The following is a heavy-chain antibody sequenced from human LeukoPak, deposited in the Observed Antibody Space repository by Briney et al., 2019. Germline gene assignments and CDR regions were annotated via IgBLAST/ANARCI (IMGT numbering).Heavy chain of an antibody. J-gene: IGHJ4*02. D-gene: IGHD1-26*01. CDR1: GYTFTSYD. CDR3: ARDSGNYWYFDY. V-gene: IGHV1-8*01. Sequence: ASVKVSCKASGYTFTSYDINWVRQATGQGLEWMGWMNPNSGNTGYAQKFQGRVTMTRNTSISTAYMELSSLRSEDTAVYYCARDSGNYWYFDYWGQGTLVTVSS. CDR2: MNPNSGNT.